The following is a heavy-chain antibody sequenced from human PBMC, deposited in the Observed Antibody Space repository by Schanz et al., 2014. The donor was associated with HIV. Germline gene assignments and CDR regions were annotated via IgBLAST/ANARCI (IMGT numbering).Heavy chain of an antibody. CDR3: ASGRRSGIGWRMDV. J-gene: IGHJ6*02. CDR1: GGTIRNLG. D-gene: IGHD6-19*01. V-gene: IGHV1-69*01. Sequence: QVQLVQSGAEVKKSGSTVKVSCKASGGTIRNLGITWVRQAPGQGLEWMGVINIMLGKTNYAQKFQGRVSMTADQSTSTAYMEVSSLRSDDTAVYYCASGRRSGIGWRMDVWGQGTTVSVSS. CDR2: INIMLGKT.